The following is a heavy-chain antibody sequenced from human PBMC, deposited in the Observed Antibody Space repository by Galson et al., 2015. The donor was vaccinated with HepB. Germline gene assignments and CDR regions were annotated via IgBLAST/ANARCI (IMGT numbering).Heavy chain of an antibody. Sequence: SLRLSCAASGFTFSSLAMSWVRQAPGKGLGWVASITSSGGRSYYANSVKGRFTISRDNSKSTLFLQINSLRVEDTAVYYCAGLRFWGQGTLVTVSS. D-gene: IGHD3/OR15-3a*01. J-gene: IGHJ4*02. CDR2: ITSSGGRS. CDR3: AGLRF. CDR1: GFTFSSLA. V-gene: IGHV3-23*01.